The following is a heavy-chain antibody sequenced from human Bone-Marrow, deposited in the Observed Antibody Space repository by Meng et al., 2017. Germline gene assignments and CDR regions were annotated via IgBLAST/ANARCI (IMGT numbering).Heavy chain of an antibody. CDR3: ARVSDTAMVTGRVSFDP. Sequence: SETLSLTCTVSGSSISSGYYWGWIRQPPGKGLEWIGSIYHSGSTYYNPSLKSRVTISVDTSKNQFSLKLSSVTAADTAVYYCARVSDTAMVTGRVSFDPWGQGTLVTVSS. CDR1: GSSISSGYY. D-gene: IGHD5-18*01. J-gene: IGHJ5*02. CDR2: IYHSGST. V-gene: IGHV4-38-2*02.